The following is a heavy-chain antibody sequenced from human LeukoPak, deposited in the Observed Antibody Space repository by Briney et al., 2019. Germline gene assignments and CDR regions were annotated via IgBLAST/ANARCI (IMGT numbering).Heavy chain of an antibody. J-gene: IGHJ6*03. CDR3: ARGAYCSGATCYRSYDYYYMDV. Sequence: PSETLSLTCAVSGYSISSGYYWGWIRPPPGKGLEWIGSNYHSGSTYYYPSLKSRVTISLDTSNNQFSLKLTSVTAADTAVYYCARGAYCSGATCYRSYDYYYMDVWGRGTTVTVAS. CDR1: GYSISSGYY. CDR2: NYHSGST. V-gene: IGHV4-38-2*01. D-gene: IGHD2-15*01.